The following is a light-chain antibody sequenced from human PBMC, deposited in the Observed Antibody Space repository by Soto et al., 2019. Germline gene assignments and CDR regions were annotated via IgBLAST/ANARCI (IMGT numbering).Light chain of an antibody. J-gene: IGLJ1*01. V-gene: IGLV2-14*01. CDR3: SSYTSSSTDV. CDR2: DVS. Sequence: ALTQPASVSGSPGQSITISCTGTSSDVGGYNYVSWYQQHPGKAPKLMIYDVSNRPSGVSNRFSGSKSGNTASLTISGLQAEDEADYYCSSYTSSSTDVFGTGTKLTVL. CDR1: SSDVGGYNY.